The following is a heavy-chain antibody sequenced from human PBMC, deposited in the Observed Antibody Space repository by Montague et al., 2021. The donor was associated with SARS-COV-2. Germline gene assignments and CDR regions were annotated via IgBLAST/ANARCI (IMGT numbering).Heavy chain of an antibody. J-gene: IGHJ6*02. D-gene: IGHD6-13*01. Sequence: SLRLSCAASGFTFSSYSMNWVRQAPGKGLEWVSSISSSSSYIYYADSVKGRFTISRDNAKNSLYLQMNSLRAEDTAVYYCARAAAGYYYYGMDVWGQGTTVTVSS. CDR2: ISSSSSYI. V-gene: IGHV3-21*01. CDR1: GFTFSSYS. CDR3: ARAAAGYYYYGMDV.